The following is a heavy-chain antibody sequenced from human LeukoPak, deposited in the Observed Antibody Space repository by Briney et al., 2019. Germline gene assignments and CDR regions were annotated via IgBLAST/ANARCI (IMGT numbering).Heavy chain of an antibody. CDR1: GYTLTELS. CDR2: FDPEDGET. D-gene: IGHD3-10*01. CDR3: ATDNYYGSGSYYKGFDP. Sequence: ASVKLSCKVSGYTLTELSMHWVRQAPGKGLEWMGGFDPEDGETIYAQKFQGRVTMTEDTSTDTAYMELSSLRSEDTAVYYCATDNYYGSGSYYKGFDPWGQGTLVTVSS. V-gene: IGHV1-24*01. J-gene: IGHJ5*02.